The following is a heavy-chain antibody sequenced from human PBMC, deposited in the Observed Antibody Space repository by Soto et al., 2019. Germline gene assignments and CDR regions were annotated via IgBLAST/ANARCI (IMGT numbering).Heavy chain of an antibody. CDR1: GGSISPYY. J-gene: IGHJ6*03. Sequence: QVQLQESGPGLGKPSETLSLTCTFSGGSISPYYWSWIRQPPGKGLEWIGYVYYSGNTNYNPSLESRVTISVDTSRNRFSLNLTSATAADTAVYYCARKGAAASYAHYYMDVWGRGTAVTVSS. CDR3: ARKGAAASYAHYYMDV. CDR2: VYYSGNT. D-gene: IGHD6-13*01. V-gene: IGHV4-59*01.